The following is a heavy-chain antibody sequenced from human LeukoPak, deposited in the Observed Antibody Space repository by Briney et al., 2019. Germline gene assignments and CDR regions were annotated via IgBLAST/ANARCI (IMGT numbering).Heavy chain of an antibody. CDR1: GFTFKTYA. D-gene: IGHD6-13*01. J-gene: IGHJ5*02. Sequence: GGSLRLSCAASGFTFKTYAMSWVRQAPGKGVEWVSAVSDSGGRTYYADSVKGRFTISRDNSKNTVYLQMNSLRAEDTAVYYCAKDHVPRISSSWSNDWFDPWGQGTLVTVSS. CDR2: VSDSGGRT. V-gene: IGHV3-23*01. CDR3: AKDHVPRISSSWSNDWFDP.